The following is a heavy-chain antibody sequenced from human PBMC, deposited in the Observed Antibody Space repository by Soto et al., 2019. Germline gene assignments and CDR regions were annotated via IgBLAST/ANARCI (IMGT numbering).Heavy chain of an antibody. CDR2: INPNSGGT. Sequence: ASVKVCCKAPGYTFTGYYMHWVRQAPGQGLEWMGWINPNSGGTNYAQKFQGWVTMTRDTSISTAYMELSRLRSDDTAVYYCARDRDTMFRGVITYRTYYIDNWGQGDLVTVSS. CDR1: GYTFTGYY. CDR3: ARDRDTMFRGVITYRTYYIDN. J-gene: IGHJ4*02. V-gene: IGHV1-2*04. D-gene: IGHD3-10*01.